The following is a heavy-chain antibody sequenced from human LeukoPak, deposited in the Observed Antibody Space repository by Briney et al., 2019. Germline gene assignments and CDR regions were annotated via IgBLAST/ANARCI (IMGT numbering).Heavy chain of an antibody. J-gene: IGHJ4*02. Sequence: GGSLRLSCAASGFTFSSYAMSWVRQAPGKGLEWVSAISGSGGSTYYADSVKGRFTISRDNSKNTLYLQMNSLRAEDTAVYYCAKVGCFYSSSWYDYWGQGTLVTVSS. CDR3: AKVGCFYSSSWYDY. D-gene: IGHD6-13*01. CDR2: ISGSGGST. CDR1: GFTFSSYA. V-gene: IGHV3-23*01.